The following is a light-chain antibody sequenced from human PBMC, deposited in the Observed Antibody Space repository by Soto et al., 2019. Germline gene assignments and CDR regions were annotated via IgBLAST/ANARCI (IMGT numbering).Light chain of an antibody. Sequence: IQMTQSPSSLSASVGDRVTITCQASVDIDNYLNWYQQKPGQAPKLLIYGASNLAAGVPSRFSGSGSGTDYVFAISRIQPEGFATYYCQQNKNLPVTFGGGTKVE. CDR2: GAS. J-gene: IGKJ4*01. V-gene: IGKV1-33*01. CDR1: VDIDNY. CDR3: QQNKNLPVT.